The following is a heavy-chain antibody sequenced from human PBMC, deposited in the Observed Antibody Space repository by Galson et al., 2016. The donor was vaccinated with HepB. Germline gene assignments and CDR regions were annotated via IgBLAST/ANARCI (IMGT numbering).Heavy chain of an antibody. Sequence: GSLRLSCAASGFTFSGYSMNWVRQAPGKGLEWVSSISGSGDFIYYADSVRGRSTVSRDNPKNALFLQINSLRAEDTAVYYCARDMGEFCDSAKCYFLYAADYRGQGSLVIVSS. CDR2: ISGSGDFI. V-gene: IGHV3-21*01. CDR1: GFTFSGYS. D-gene: IGHD2/OR15-2a*01. CDR3: ARDMGEFCDSAKCYFLYAADY. J-gene: IGHJ4*02.